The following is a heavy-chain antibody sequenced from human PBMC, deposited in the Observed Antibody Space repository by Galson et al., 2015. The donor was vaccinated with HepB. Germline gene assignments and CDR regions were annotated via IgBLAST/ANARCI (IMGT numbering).Heavy chain of an antibody. D-gene: IGHD6-19*01. CDR1: GYSFTSYW. V-gene: IGHV5-10-1*01. CDR3: ARQPRGYSSGWDQRGGAYYFDY. CDR2: IDPSDSYT. Sequence: QSGAEVKKPGESLRISCKGSGYSFTSYWISWVRQMPGKGLEWMGRIDPSDSYTNYSPSFQGHVTISADKSISTAYLQWSSLKASDTAMYYCARQPRGYSSGWDQRGGAYYFDYWGQGTLVTVSS. J-gene: IGHJ4*02.